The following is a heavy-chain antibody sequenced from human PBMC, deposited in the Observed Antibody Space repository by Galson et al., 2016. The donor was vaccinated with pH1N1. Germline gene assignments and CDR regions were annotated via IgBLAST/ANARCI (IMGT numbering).Heavy chain of an antibody. CDR3: ARDAAHSGTYYVAFDT. CDR1: GGSINSDNYY. CDR2: IYPSGGT. D-gene: IGHD1-26*01. Sequence: TVSGGSINSDNYYWSWIRQPAGKGLEWIGRIYPSGGTNYNPSLKSRVTISVDTSKNQFSLKLSSVTAADTAVYYCARDAAHSGTYYVAFDTWGQGTIVTVSS. V-gene: IGHV4-61*02. J-gene: IGHJ3*02.